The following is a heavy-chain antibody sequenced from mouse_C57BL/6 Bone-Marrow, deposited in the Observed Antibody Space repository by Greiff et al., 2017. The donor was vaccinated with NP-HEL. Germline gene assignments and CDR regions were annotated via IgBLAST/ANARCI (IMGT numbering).Heavy chain of an antibody. CDR3: TRAHDGYFSAWFAY. V-gene: IGHV5-9-1*02. CDR2: ISSGGDYI. Sequence: EVQRVESGEGLVKPGGSLKLSCAASGFTFSSYAMSWVRQTPEKRLEWVAYISSGGDYIYYADTVKGRFTISRDNARNTLYLQMSSLKSEDTAMYYCTRAHDGYFSAWFAYWGQGTLVTVSA. J-gene: IGHJ3*01. D-gene: IGHD2-3*01. CDR1: GFTFSSYA.